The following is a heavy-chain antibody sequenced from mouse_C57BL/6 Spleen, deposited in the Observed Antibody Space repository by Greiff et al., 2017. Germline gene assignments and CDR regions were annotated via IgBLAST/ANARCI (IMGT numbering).Heavy chain of an antibody. CDR3: ARLFYYSNPYYAMDY. V-gene: IGHV5-9*01. CDR1: GFTFSSYT. D-gene: IGHD2-5*01. J-gene: IGHJ4*01. Sequence: EVQGVESGGGLVKPGGSLKLSCAASGFTFSSYTMSWVRQTPEKRLEWVATISGGGGNTYYPDSVKGRFTISRDNAKNTLYLQMSSLRSEDTALYYCARLFYYSNPYYAMDYWGQGTSVTVSS. CDR2: ISGGGGNT.